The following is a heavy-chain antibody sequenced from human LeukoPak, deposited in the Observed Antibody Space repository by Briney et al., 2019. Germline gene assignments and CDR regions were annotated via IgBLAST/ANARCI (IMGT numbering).Heavy chain of an antibody. Sequence: PSETLSLTCAVYGGSFGGYYWSWIRQPPGKGLEWIGEINHSGSTNYNPSLKSRVTISVDTSKNQFSLKLSSVTAADTAVYYCARKRIVVVPAAIQKGGYFDYWGQGTLVTVSS. J-gene: IGHJ4*02. CDR2: INHSGST. D-gene: IGHD2-2*02. CDR1: GGSFGGYY. CDR3: ARKRIVVVPAAIQKGGYFDY. V-gene: IGHV4-34*01.